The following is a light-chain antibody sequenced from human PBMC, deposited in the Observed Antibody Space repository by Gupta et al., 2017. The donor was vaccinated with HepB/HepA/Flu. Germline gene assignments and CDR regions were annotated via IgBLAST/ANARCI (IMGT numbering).Light chain of an antibody. CDR3: QVWYSSTYVL. CDR2: RDD. CDR1: NIRSKS. J-gene: IGLJ2*01. V-gene: IGLV3-9*01. Sequence: SYELTQPLSLSVALGQTARITCGGNNIRSKSVHWYQQKPGQAPVLVIYRDDNRPSGIPERFSGSNSGNTATLTISRAQAGDEADYYCQVWYSSTYVLFGGGTKLTVL.